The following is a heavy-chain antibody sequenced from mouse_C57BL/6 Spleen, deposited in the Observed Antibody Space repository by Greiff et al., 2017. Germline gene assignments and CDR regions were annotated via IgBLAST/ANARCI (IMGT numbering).Heavy chain of an antibody. Sequence: VQLQQSGPELVKPGASVKISCKASGYAFSSSWMNWVKQRPGKGLEWIGRIYPGDGDTNYNGKFKGKATLTADKSSSTAYMQLSSLTSEDSAVYCCARAELERFAYWGQGTLVTVSA. J-gene: IGHJ3*01. V-gene: IGHV1-82*01. CDR2: IYPGDGDT. CDR3: ARAELERFAY. CDR1: GYAFSSSW.